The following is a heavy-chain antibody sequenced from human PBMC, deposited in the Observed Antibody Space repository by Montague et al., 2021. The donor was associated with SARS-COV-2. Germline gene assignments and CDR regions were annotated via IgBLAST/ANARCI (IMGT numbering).Heavy chain of an antibody. CDR2: ISTSAYTT. V-gene: IGHV3-48*03. J-gene: IGHJ3*02. Sequence: SLRLSCAAPGFTFSNYDMSWVRQAPGKGPEWISYISTSAYTTSYAGSVKGRFTISRDNGKNSLYLQMNSLRVEDTAVYYCTRDYRSIVGDGLDIWGQGTKVTVSS. CDR1: GFTFSNYD. CDR3: TRDYRSIVGDGLDI. D-gene: IGHD3-16*02.